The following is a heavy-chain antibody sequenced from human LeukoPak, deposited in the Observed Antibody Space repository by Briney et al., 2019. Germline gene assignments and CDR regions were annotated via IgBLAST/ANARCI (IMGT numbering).Heavy chain of an antibody. CDR3: ARSGTYRNAAFDI. Sequence: GGSLRLACAASGITFSTYWMTWVRQAPGRGPEWVANIKQDGSEEYYLDSVKGRFTISRDNAENSLDLQMNSLRAEDTAVYYCARSGTYRNAAFDIWGQGTMVTVSS. CDR2: IKQDGSEE. J-gene: IGHJ3*02. V-gene: IGHV3-7*05. CDR1: GITFSTYW. D-gene: IGHD1-26*01.